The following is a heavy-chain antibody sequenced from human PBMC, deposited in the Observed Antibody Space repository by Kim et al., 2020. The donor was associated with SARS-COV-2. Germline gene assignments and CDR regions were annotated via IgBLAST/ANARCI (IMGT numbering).Heavy chain of an antibody. CDR2: ISSSVNII. Sequence: GGSLRLSCAASGFTFSSYNMNWVRQAPGKGLEWVSYISSSVNIIYYSDSVKGRFTISRDNAKNSLYLQMNSLRAEDTAVYYCARVAVAGGAYWGQGTLVTVSS. CDR3: ARVAVAGGAY. V-gene: IGHV3-48*03. D-gene: IGHD6-19*01. CDR1: GFTFSSYN. J-gene: IGHJ1*01.